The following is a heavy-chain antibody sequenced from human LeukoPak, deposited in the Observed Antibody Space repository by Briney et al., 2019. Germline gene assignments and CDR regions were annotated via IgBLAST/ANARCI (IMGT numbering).Heavy chain of an antibody. Sequence: SETLSLTCTVSGGSISSYHWSWIRQPPGKGLEWIGYIYYSGSTNYNPSLKSRVTISVDTSKNQFSLKLSSVTAADTAVYYCARLWAGQQTTRDYYYYYGMDVWGQGTTVTVSS. J-gene: IGHJ6*02. CDR2: IYYSGST. D-gene: IGHD6-13*01. CDR1: GGSISSYH. V-gene: IGHV4-59*01. CDR3: ARLWAGQQTTRDYYYYYGMDV.